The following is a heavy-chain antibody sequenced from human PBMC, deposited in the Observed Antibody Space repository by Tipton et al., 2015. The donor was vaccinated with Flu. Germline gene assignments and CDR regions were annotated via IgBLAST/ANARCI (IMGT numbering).Heavy chain of an antibody. J-gene: IGHJ6*02. CDR2: INHSAST. D-gene: IGHD4-17*01. V-gene: IGHV4-34*01. Sequence: TLSLTCAVYGGSFSGYYWSWIRQSPGKGLEWIGEINHSASTNYNPSLKSRVTISVDTSKNQFSLKLTSVTAADTAVYYCARGLVTTVMNYYYGMDVWGQGTTVTVSS. CDR3: ARGLVTTVMNYYYGMDV. CDR1: GGSFSGYY.